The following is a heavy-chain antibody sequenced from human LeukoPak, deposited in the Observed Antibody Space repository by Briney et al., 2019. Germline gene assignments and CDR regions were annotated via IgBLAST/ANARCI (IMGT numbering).Heavy chain of an antibody. J-gene: IGHJ3*02. V-gene: IGHV3-11*04. CDR3: ESQGNSTIFFSHSDAYDI. CDR2: ISGSGYTI. CDR1: GFTFSDSY. Sequence: GGSLRLSCAASGFTFSDSYMSWIPQAPGKGLEWLSYISGSGYTIYYADSVKGRFTISTDNANNSLYLQMNSLGADDTAVYYCESQGNSTIFFSHSDAYDIGGQGTMVTVSS. D-gene: IGHD2/OR15-2a*01.